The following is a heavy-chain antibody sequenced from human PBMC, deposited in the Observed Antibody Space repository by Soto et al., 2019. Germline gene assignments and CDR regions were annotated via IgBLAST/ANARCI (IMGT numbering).Heavy chain of an antibody. D-gene: IGHD2-21*01. CDR2: INHSGST. CDR1: GGSFSGYY. V-gene: IGHV4-34*01. Sequence: SETLSLTCTVYGGSFSGYYWNRIRQPPGKGLEWIGEINHSGSTNYNPSLKSRVTISLDTSKNQFSLKLSSVTAADTSVYYCARDGIVGSTAFDIWGQGTMVTVSS. CDR3: ARDGIVGSTAFDI. J-gene: IGHJ3*02.